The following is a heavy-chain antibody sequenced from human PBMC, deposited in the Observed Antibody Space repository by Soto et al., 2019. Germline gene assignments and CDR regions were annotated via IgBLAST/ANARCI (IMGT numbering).Heavy chain of an antibody. V-gene: IGHV1-69*06. CDR3: AARVFDFDY. CDR2: IVPNVGTV. D-gene: IGHD6-13*01. CDR1: GGTLSSFINYP. J-gene: IGHJ4*02. Sequence: GASVKVSCKASGGTLSSFINYPINWVRQAPGQGLEWMGGIVPNVGTVNYAQKFQGRVTITADKSTSTAYMELSSLRSEDTAVYYCAARVFDFDYWGQGTLVTVSS.